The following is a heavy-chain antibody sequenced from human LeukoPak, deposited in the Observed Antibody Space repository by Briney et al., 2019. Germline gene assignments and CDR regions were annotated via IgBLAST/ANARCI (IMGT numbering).Heavy chain of an antibody. CDR1: GYTFTDYY. D-gene: IGHD1-1*01. CDR3: ATDWLNDDGYYMDV. Sequence: ASEKVSCKVSGYTFTDYYMHWVQQAPGKGLEWMGLVDPEDGETIYAEKLQGRVTITADTSTDTAYMELSSLRSEDTAVYYCATDWLNDDGYYMDVWGKGTTVTVSS. CDR2: VDPEDGET. J-gene: IGHJ6*03. V-gene: IGHV1-69-2*01.